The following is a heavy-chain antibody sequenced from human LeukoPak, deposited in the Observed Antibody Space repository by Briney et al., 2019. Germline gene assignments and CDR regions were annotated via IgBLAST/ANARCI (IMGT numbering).Heavy chain of an antibody. CDR3: ASLRVSGGYYYYYMDV. V-gene: IGHV4-4*07. J-gene: IGHJ6*03. CDR2: IYTSGST. D-gene: IGHD3-10*01. CDR1: GGSISSYY. Sequence: SETLSLTCTVSGGSISSYYWSWIRQPAGKGLEWIGRIYTSGSTNYNPSLKSRVTISVDTSKNQFSLKLSSVTAADTAVYYCASLRVSGGYYYYYMDVWGKGTTVTVSS.